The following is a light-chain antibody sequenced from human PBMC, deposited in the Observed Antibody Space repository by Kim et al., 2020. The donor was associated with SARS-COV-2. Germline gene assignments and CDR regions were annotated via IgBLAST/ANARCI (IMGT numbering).Light chain of an antibody. J-gene: IGKJ4*01. CDR2: DAP. V-gene: IGKV1-5*01. CDR3: HQYNDYSALT. CDR1: QSIDSS. Sequence: DIQLTQSPSTLAASVGDRVSITCRASQSIDSSLAWYQQKPGTAPDLLVRDAPNLADGVPSRFSGGGSGTQFTLTINNLQPDDYATYYCHQYNDYSALTFGGGTKVDIK.